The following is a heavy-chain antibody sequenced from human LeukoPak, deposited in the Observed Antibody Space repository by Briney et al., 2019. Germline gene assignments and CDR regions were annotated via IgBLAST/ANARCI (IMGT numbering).Heavy chain of an antibody. CDR3: AKGCDTNCFSSFDY. Sequence: GGSLRLSCAASGFTVSSNYMSWVRQAPGKGLEWVSTISGSGDGTYYADSVKGRFSISRDNSKSTLSLQMNSLRAEDTAVYFCAKGCDTNCFSSFDYWGQGTLVTVSS. D-gene: IGHD2-21*01. J-gene: IGHJ4*02. CDR1: GFTVSSNY. V-gene: IGHV3-23*01. CDR2: ISGSGDGT.